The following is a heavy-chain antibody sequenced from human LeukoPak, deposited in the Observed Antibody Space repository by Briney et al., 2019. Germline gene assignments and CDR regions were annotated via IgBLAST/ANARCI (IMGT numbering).Heavy chain of an antibody. D-gene: IGHD3-22*01. J-gene: IGHJ4*02. CDR2: VSRNGAKT. Sequence: AGGSLRLSCAASGFTFSSYAITWVRQAPGEGLEWVSAVSRNGAKTYYADSVRGRFTISRDNSKNTLYMQVNSLRAEDTAVYYCAKDYYDISGSRYDFWGQGTLVTVSS. CDR1: GFTFSSYA. V-gene: IGHV3-23*01. CDR3: AKDYYDISGSRYDF.